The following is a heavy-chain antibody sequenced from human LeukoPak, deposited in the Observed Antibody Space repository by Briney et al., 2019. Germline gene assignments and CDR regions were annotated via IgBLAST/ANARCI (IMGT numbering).Heavy chain of an antibody. CDR3: AKASYYDILTGPYSDAFDI. Sequence: GGSLRLSCAASGFTFSSYGMHWVRQAPGKGREWVAVISYDGSNKHYADSVKGRFTISRDNSKNTLYLQMNSLRAEDTAVYYCAKASYYDILTGPYSDAFDIWGQGTMVTVSS. D-gene: IGHD3-9*01. J-gene: IGHJ3*02. CDR2: ISYDGSNK. CDR1: GFTFSSYG. V-gene: IGHV3-30*18.